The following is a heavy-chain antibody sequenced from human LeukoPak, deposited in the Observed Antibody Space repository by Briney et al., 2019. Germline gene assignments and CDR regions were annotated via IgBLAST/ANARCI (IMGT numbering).Heavy chain of an antibody. Sequence: GGSLRLSCTASGFTFGDYAMSWIRQAPGKGLEWVGFIRSKAYGGTTEYAASVKGRFTISRDDSKSIAYLQMNSLKTEDTAVYYCAKDKLYSGYDYFDYWGQGTLVTVSS. CDR3: AKDKLYSGYDYFDY. J-gene: IGHJ4*02. CDR1: GFTFGDYA. CDR2: IRSKAYGGTT. V-gene: IGHV3-49*03. D-gene: IGHD5-12*01.